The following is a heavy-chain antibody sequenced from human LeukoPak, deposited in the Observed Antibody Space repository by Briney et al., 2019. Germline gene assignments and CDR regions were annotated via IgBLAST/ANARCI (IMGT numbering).Heavy chain of an antibody. J-gene: IGHJ3*02. V-gene: IGHV4-34*01. CDR3: ARVTVTRINAFDI. D-gene: IGHD4-17*01. CDR2: INHSGST. Sequence: SETLSLTCAVYGGSFSGYYWSWIRQPPGKGLEWIGEINHSGSTNYNPSLKSRVTISVDTSKNQFSLKLSSVTAADTAVYYCARVTVTRINAFDIWGQGTMVTVSS. CDR1: GGSFSGYY.